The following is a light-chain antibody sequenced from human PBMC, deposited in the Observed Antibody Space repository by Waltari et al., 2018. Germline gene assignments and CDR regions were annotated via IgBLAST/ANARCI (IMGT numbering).Light chain of an antibody. J-gene: IGLJ3*02. V-gene: IGLV1-40*01. CDR1: GSNIGAGHD. CDR2: GST. CDR3: QSYDTSLRVV. Sequence: QSVLTQPPSVSGAPGQKVTISCTGSGSNIGAGHDVHWYQQLPRAAPKLLIYGSTSRPLGVPDRFFGSTSGTSASRAITGLQAEDEADYYCQSYDTSLRVVFGGGTKLTVL.